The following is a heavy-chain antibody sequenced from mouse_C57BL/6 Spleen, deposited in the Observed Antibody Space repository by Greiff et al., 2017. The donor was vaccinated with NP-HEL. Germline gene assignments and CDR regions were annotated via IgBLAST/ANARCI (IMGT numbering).Heavy chain of an antibody. CDR2: ISDGGSYT. CDR3: ARGELGQSYFDY. Sequence: EVMLVESGGGLVKPGGSLKLSCAASGFTFSSYAMSWVRQTPEKRLEWVATISDGGSYTYYPDNVKGRFTISRDNAKNNLYLQMSHLKSEDTAMYYCARGELGQSYFDYWGQGTTLTVSS. D-gene: IGHD4-1*01. CDR1: GFTFSSYA. V-gene: IGHV5-4*03. J-gene: IGHJ2*01.